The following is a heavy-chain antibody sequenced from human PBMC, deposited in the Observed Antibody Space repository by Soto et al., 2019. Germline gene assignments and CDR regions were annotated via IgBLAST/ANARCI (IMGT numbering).Heavy chain of an antibody. V-gene: IGHV3-23*01. CDR2: LSGDGTTT. J-gene: IGHJ4*02. D-gene: IGHD3-22*01. CDR3: AKDIALESSAYKY. Sequence: EVQLLESGGGLVQPGGSLRLSCTASGFTFSTYGMSWVRQAPGKGLEWVSSLSGDGTTTYYIDSVKGRFTISRDNSRNTLSLQVNRLRTEETAVYYCAKDIALESSAYKYWGQGILVSVSS. CDR1: GFTFSTYG.